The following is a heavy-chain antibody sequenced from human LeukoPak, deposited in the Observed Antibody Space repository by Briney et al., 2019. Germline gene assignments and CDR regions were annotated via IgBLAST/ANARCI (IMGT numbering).Heavy chain of an antibody. J-gene: IGHJ4*02. V-gene: IGHV3-11*01. CDR1: GFTFTDYH. CDR2: ISSSGSTT. CDR3: VRDDYGSGTYYY. Sequence: PGGSLRLSCAASGFTFTDYHMSWIRQAPGKGLEWVSHISSSGSTTYYADSVKGRFTIPRDNAKNSLYLQTNSLRAEDTAVYYCVRDDYGSGTYYYWGQGTLVTVSS. D-gene: IGHD3-10*01.